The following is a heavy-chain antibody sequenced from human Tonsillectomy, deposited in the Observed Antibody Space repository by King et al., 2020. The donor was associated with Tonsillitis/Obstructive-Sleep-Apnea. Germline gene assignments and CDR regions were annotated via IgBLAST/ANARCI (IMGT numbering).Heavy chain of an antibody. V-gene: IGHV3-33*01. D-gene: IGHD2-15*01. CDR1: GFTFSSYG. J-gene: IGHJ3*02. Sequence: QLVQSGEGVVQPGRSLRLSCAASGFTFSSYGMHWVCQAPGKGLEWVAVIWYDGSNKYYADSVKGRFTISRDNSKNTLYLQMNSLRPEDTAVYYGARDREDIVVVVAATLLGLDAFDIWGQGTMVTVSS. CDR3: ARDREDIVVVVAATLLGLDAFDI. CDR2: IWYDGSNK.